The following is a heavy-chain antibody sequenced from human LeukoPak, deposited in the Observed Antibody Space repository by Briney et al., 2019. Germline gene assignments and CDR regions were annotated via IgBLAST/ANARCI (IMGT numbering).Heavy chain of an antibody. D-gene: IGHD3-10*01. J-gene: IGHJ4*02. Sequence: GGSLRLSCAASGFTFSSYGMSWVRQAPGKGLEWVSAISGSGGSTYYADSVKGRFTISRDNSKNTLYLQMNSLRAEDTAVYYCAKRGYGSGSYYFDYWGQGTLVTVSS. CDR2: ISGSGGST. V-gene: IGHV3-23*01. CDR3: AKRGYGSGSYYFDY. CDR1: GFTFSSYG.